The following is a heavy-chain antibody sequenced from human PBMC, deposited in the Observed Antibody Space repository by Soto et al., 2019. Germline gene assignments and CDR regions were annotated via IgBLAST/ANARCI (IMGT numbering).Heavy chain of an antibody. CDR3: ARVPRYGDYDSYYYYGMDV. V-gene: IGHV4-34*01. CDR1: GGSFSGYY. D-gene: IGHD4-17*01. J-gene: IGHJ6*02. CDR2: INHSGST. Sequence: QVQLQQWGAGLLKPSETLSLTCAVYGGSFSGYYWSWIRQPPGKGLEWIGEINHSGSTNYNPSLKSRVTISVDTPKNQFSLKLSSVTAADAAVYCCARVPRYGDYDSYYYYGMDVWGQGTTVTVSS.